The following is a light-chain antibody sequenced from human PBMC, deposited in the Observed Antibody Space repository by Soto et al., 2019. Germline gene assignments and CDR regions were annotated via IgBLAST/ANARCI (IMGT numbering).Light chain of an antibody. Sequence: QSALTQPASVSGSPGQSITISCTGASSDVGGYNYVSWYQQHPGKAPKVLISDVSNRPSGRSNRFSGSKSGNTASLPISGLQAQDAADYYRSSCTSIDTWVFGTGTTVTVL. CDR1: SSDVGGYNY. CDR3: SSCTSIDTWV. CDR2: DVS. V-gene: IGLV2-14*01. J-gene: IGLJ1*01.